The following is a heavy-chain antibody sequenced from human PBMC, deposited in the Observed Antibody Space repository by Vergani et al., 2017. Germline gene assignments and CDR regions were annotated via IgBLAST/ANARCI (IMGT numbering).Heavy chain of an antibody. J-gene: IGHJ4*02. V-gene: IGHV1-69*12. D-gene: IGHD6-19*01. CDR1: GGTFSSYA. Sequence: QVQLVQSGAEVKKPGSSVKVSCKASGGTFSSYAISWVRQAPGKGLEWMGGIIPIFGTANYAQKFQGRVTITADESTSTAYMELSSLRSEDTAVYYCARDRHSSGWSHSLSHFDYWGQGTLVTVSS. CDR3: ARDRHSSGWSHSLSHFDY. CDR2: IIPIFGTA.